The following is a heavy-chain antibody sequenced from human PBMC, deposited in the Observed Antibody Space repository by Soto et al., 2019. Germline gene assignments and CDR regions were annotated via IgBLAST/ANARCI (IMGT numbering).Heavy chain of an antibody. D-gene: IGHD3-3*01. CDR1: GFTFSSYG. CDR3: AKDVLRFLEWLAFYGMDV. V-gene: IGHV3-30*18. Sequence: QVQLVESGGGVVQPGGSLRLSCAASGFTFSSYGMHWVRQAPGKGLEWVAVISYDGSNKYYADSVKGRFTISRDNSKNTXXLQMNSLRAEDTAVYYCAKDVLRFLEWLAFYGMDVWGQGTTVTVSS. CDR2: ISYDGSNK. J-gene: IGHJ6*02.